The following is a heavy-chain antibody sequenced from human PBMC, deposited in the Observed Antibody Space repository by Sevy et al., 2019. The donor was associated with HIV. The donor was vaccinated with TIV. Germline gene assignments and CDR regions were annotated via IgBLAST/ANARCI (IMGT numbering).Heavy chain of an antibody. Sequence: GESLKISCQASGFSGYSFATYWIGWVRQMPGKGLEWRGIFYPGDSNPRYNPSFRGQVTISVDKSINTASLQWSSLKASDTAMYYCVSPGFSSIFWGQGTKVTVSS. V-gene: IGHV5-51*01. CDR2: FYPGDSNP. D-gene: IGHD3-3*02. CDR3: VSPGFSSIF. J-gene: IGHJ4*01. CDR1: GFSGYSFATYW.